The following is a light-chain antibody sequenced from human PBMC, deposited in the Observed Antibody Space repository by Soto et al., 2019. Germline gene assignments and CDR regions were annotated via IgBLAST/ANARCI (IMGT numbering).Light chain of an antibody. CDR2: DAS. CDR1: QSIGLA. CDR3: QHFGDSPIT. Sequence: IVVTESLATLSLCHEERATLSCRASQSIGLAIAWYQHKPGQAPRLLIFDASQRATGIPARFRGSGSGTDFTLSISRLEPEDFAVYYCQHFGDSPITFGQGTRLEIK. V-gene: IGKV3-11*01. J-gene: IGKJ5*01.